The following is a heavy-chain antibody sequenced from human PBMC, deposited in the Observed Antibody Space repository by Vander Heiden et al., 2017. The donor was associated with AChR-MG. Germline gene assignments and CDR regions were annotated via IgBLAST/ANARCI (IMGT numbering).Heavy chain of an antibody. D-gene: IGHD2-15*01. J-gene: IGHJ5*02. CDR3: ARHYCSGGNCFQGFDP. CDR1: GYTFTDFW. CDR2: VDPRDSYA. Sequence: EVQLVQSGAEVKRPGQSLRISCKGDGYTFTDFWITWVRQVPGKGLEWMGRVDPRDSYANYSPSLQGHVTISADKSISTAYLEWSSLKASDTAMYYCARHYCSGGNCFQGFDPWGQGTLGTVSS. V-gene: IGHV5-10-1*03.